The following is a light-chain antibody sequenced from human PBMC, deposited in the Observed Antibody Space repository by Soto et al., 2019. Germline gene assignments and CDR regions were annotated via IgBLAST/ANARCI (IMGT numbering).Light chain of an antibody. CDR2: ENN. Sequence: QSALTQPPSVSAAPGQKVTISCSGSSSNIGNNYVSWYQQPPGTAPKLLIYENNKRPSGIPDRFSGSKSGTSATLGITGLQTGDEADYYCGTWDSSLSAYVFGTGTKVT. V-gene: IGLV1-51*02. CDR1: SSNIGNNY. CDR3: GTWDSSLSAYV. J-gene: IGLJ1*01.